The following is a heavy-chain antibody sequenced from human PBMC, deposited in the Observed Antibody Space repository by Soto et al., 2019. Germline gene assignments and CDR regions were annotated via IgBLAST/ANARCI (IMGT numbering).Heavy chain of an antibody. D-gene: IGHD2-15*01. V-gene: IGHV5-51*01. Sequence: GESPKISCKGSGYSFTSYWIGWVRQMPGKGLEWMGIIYPGDSDTRYSPSFQGQVTISADKSISTAYLQWSSLKASDTAMYYCARLSYCSGGSCYSVKYYYGMDVWGQGTTVTVSS. CDR2: IYPGDSDT. CDR3: ARLSYCSGGSCYSVKYYYGMDV. J-gene: IGHJ6*02. CDR1: GYSFTSYW.